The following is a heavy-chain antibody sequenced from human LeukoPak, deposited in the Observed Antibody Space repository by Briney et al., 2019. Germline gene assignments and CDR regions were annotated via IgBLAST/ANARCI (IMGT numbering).Heavy chain of an antibody. D-gene: IGHD6-6*01. J-gene: IGHJ4*02. CDR2: MNPNSGNT. CDR1: GYTFTSYD. CDR3: AREGGKYSSSSLFDY. Sequence: ASVKVSCKASGYTFTSYDINWVRQATGQGLEWMGWMNPNSGNTGYAQKFRGRVTTTRNTSISTAHMELSSLRSEDTAVYYCAREGGKYSSSSLFDYWGQGTLVTVSS. V-gene: IGHV1-8*03.